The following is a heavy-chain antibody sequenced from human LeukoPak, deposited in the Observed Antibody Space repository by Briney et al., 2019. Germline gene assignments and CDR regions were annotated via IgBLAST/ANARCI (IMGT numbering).Heavy chain of an antibody. D-gene: IGHD3-22*01. J-gene: IGHJ4*02. CDR1: GGSISSSSYY. Sequence: SETLSLTCTVSGGSISSSSYYWGWLRQPPGKGLEWIGSIYYSGSTYYNPSLKSRVTISVDTSKNQFSLKLSSVTAADTAVYYCARGVSYYYDSSGTTPVRFDYWGQGTLVTVSS. V-gene: IGHV4-39*07. CDR3: ARGVSYYYDSSGTTPVRFDY. CDR2: IYYSGST.